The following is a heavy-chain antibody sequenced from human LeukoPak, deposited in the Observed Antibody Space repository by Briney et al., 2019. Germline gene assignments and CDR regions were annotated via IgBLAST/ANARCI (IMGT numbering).Heavy chain of an antibody. V-gene: IGHV4-39*02. J-gene: IGHJ5*02. CDR1: NGSMTSDSYY. CDR3: ARLWIVATWFDA. D-gene: IGHD2-2*03. Sequence: PSETLSLTCTVSNGSMTSDSYYWAWVRPLPGKGLEWIGTIFYSGKTYYSASLKSRVTVSLDTSKKNFSLRLSSVTVADTAVYYCARLWIVATWFDAWGQGALVTVSS. CDR2: IFYSGKT.